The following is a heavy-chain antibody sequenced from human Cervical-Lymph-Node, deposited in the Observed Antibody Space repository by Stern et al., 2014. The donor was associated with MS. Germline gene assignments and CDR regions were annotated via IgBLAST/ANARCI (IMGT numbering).Heavy chain of an antibody. CDR2: ITSSGTNM. CDR1: GFTFSDYY. J-gene: IGHJ4*02. V-gene: IGHV3-11*01. CDR3: ARDSIVSKPEVNY. D-gene: IGHD5/OR15-5a*01. Sequence: DQLVESGGGLVKPGGSLRLSCAASGFTFSDYYMSWIRQAPGKGLEWVSYITSSGTNMYYADSVEGRFTISRDNAKNSLYLQMNSLRAEDTAVYYCARDSIVSKPEVNYWGQGTLVTVSS.